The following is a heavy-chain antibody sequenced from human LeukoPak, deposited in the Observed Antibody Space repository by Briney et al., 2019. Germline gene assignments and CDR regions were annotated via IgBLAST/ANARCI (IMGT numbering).Heavy chain of an antibody. J-gene: IGHJ3*02. CDR3: ARPKSSSWYDAFDI. Sequence: PSETLSLTCAVYGGSFSGYYWSWIRQPPGKGLEWIGEINHSGSTNYNPSLKSRVTISVDTSKNQFSLKLSSVTAADTAVYYCARPKSSSWYDAFDIWGQGTMVTVSS. V-gene: IGHV4-34*01. CDR1: GGSFSGYY. D-gene: IGHD6-13*01. CDR2: INHSGST.